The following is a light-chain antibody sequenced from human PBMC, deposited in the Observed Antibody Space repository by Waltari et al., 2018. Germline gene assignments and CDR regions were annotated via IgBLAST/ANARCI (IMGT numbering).Light chain of an antibody. CDR3: QQNYRTPT. CDR2: AAS. J-gene: IGKJ4*01. CDR1: QVIDRY. V-gene: IGKV1-39*01. Sequence: DVQVTQSPSSLSASVGDSVTITCRTSQVIDRYLIWYQQKPGNAPKLLIYAASYLQSGVPSRFGGSGSGTDFSLTISSLQPEDFAVYYCQQNYRTPTFGGGTKVEVK.